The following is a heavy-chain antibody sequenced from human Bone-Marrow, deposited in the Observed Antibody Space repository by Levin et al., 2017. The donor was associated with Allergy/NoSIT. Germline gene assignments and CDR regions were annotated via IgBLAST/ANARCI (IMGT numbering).Heavy chain of an antibody. CDR3: ARYNYAYNPFDI. CDR1: GFTFRSYD. Sequence: GGSLRLSCAASGFTFRSYDMHWVRQATGKGLECVSTIGTAADTYYPDSVRGRFTITRDNAKNSLYLQMNGLSAGDTAVYYCARYNYAYNPFDIWGQGTMVTVSS. J-gene: IGHJ3*02. D-gene: IGHD3-10*01. V-gene: IGHV3-13*01. CDR2: IGTAADT.